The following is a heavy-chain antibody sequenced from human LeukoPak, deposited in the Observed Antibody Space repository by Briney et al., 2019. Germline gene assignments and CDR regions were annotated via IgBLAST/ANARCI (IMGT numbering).Heavy chain of an antibody. CDR1: GFTFSSYS. J-gene: IGHJ4*02. Sequence: PGGSLRLSCAASGFTFSSYSMNWVRQAPGKGLEWVSYISSSSSTIYYADSVKGRFTISRDNAKNSLYLQMNSLRAEDTAVYYCARDVRISMIVERDYWGQGTLVTVSS. CDR2: ISSSSSTI. CDR3: ARDVRISMIVERDY. V-gene: IGHV3-48*04. D-gene: IGHD3-22*01.